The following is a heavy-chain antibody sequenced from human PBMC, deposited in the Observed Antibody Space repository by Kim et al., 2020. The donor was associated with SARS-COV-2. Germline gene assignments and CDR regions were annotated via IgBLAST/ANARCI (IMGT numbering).Heavy chain of an antibody. D-gene: IGHD2-2*01. CDR2: IRSEDQGGTT. Sequence: GGSLRLSCTASGFTFGDYAVSWVRQAPGKGLEWVGFIRSEDQGGTTEYAASVKGRFAISRDDSKNIAYLQMNSLKTDDTAVYYCTRDELGRYCGTARCSHYYYYYAMDVWGQGTTVTVSS. CDR3: TRDELGRYCGTARCSHYYYYYAMDV. V-gene: IGHV3-49*04. J-gene: IGHJ6*02. CDR1: GFTFGDYA.